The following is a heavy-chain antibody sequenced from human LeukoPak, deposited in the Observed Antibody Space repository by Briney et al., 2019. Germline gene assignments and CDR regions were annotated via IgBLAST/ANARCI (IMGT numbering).Heavy chain of an antibody. CDR1: GGSISSGSYY. CDR3: AGISGYYYPNYYYYYMDV. Sequence: SETLSLTCTVSGGSISSGSYYWSWIRQPAGKGLEWIGRIYTSGSTNYNPSLKSRVTISVDTSKNQFSLKLSSVTAADTAVYYCAGISGYYYPNYYYYYMDVWGKGTTVTVSS. J-gene: IGHJ6*03. D-gene: IGHD3-22*01. V-gene: IGHV4-61*02. CDR2: IYTSGST.